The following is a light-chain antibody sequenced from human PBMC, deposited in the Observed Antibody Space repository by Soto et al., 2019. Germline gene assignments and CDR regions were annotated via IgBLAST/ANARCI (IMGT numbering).Light chain of an antibody. J-gene: IGLJ2*01. CDR2: EGT. V-gene: IGLV2-23*01. CDR1: SSDVGSYNL. CDR3: SSYAGRVV. Sequence: QSVLTQPASVSGSPGQSITISCTGTSSDVGSYNLVSWYRQYPGKAPKLMIYEGTNRPSGVSNRFSGSKSGNTASLTISGLQAEDEAHYYCSSYAGRVVFGGGTKLTVL.